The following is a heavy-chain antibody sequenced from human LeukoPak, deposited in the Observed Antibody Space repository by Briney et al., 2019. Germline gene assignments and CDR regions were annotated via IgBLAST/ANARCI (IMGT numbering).Heavy chain of an antibody. CDR3: AKDRGIGSTYSRYMDV. CDR2: ISGSGGST. Sequence: GGSLRLSRAASGFTFSSYAMGWVRQAPGKGLEWVSAISGSGGSTYYADSVKGRFTISRDNSKNTLYLQMNSLRAEDTAVYYCAKDRGIGSTYSRYMDVWGKGTTVTVSS. D-gene: IGHD2-15*01. CDR1: GFTFSSYA. J-gene: IGHJ6*03. V-gene: IGHV3-23*01.